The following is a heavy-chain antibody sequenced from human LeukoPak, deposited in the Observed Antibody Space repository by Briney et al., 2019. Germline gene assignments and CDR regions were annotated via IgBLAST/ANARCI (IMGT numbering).Heavy chain of an antibody. V-gene: IGHV3-23*01. J-gene: IGHJ4*02. D-gene: IGHD2-2*02. Sequence: PGGSLRLSCAASGFTFTTYAMSWVRQAPGKGLEWVSGISGGGDSTYYADSVKGRFTISRDNAKNTLYLQMNRLRAEDTAVYYCVRARYCSSSSCYIDYWGQGTLVTVSS. CDR1: GFTFTTYA. CDR3: VRARYCSSSSCYIDY. CDR2: ISGGGDST.